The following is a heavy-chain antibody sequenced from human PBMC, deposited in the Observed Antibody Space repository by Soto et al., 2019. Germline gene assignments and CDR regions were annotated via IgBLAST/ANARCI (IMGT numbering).Heavy chain of an antibody. J-gene: IGHJ5*02. CDR3: ARELSASGYNWFDP. D-gene: IGHD7-27*01. CDR1: GGTFSSYA. V-gene: IGHV1-69*06. Sequence: SVKVSCKASGGTFSSYAISWVRQAPGQGLEWMGGIIPIFGTASYAQKFQGRVTITADKSTSTAYMELSSLRSEDTAVYYCARELSASGYNWFDPWGQGTLVTVSS. CDR2: IIPIFGTA.